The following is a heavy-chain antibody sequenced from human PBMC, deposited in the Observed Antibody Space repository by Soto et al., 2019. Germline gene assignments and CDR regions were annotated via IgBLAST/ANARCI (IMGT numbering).Heavy chain of an antibody. V-gene: IGHV1-2*02. CDR2: INPNSGGT. D-gene: IGHD6-19*01. J-gene: IGHJ4*03. CDR1: GYTFSGFY. CDR3: ASTAVACTGGLDF. Sequence: ASVKVFCKTSGYTFSGFYMHWVRQAPGQGLELMGWINPNSGGTKSAEKFQGRVTMTRDTSISTAYMELSRLTSDDTAVYYCASTAVACTGGLDFWGHGTRDTVSS.